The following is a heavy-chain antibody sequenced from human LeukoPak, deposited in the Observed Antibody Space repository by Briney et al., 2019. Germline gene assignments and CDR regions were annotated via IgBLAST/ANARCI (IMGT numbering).Heavy chain of an antibody. CDR3: ARGDYVPYPYYFDY. J-gene: IGHJ4*02. V-gene: IGHV4-39*07. Sequence: SETLSLTCAVSGGSISSASNYWGWIRQPPGKGLEWIGTIYYSGSTYYNPSLKSRVTISIDTSKNQFSLRLSSVTAADTAVYYCARGDYVPYPYYFDYWGQGTLVTVSS. CDR1: GGSISSASNY. D-gene: IGHD4-17*01. CDR2: IYYSGST.